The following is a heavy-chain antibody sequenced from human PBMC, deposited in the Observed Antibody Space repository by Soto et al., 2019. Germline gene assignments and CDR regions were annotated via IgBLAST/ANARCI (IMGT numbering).Heavy chain of an antibody. CDR2: IDPSDSYT. CDR1: GYSFTSYW. Sequence: GESLNISCKGSGYSFTSYWIRWVRQMPGKGLEWMGRIDPSDSYTNYSPSFQGHVTISADKSISTAYLQWSSLKASDTAMYYCARASSGTNWFDPWGQGTLVTVSS. D-gene: IGHD1-1*01. CDR3: ARASSGTNWFDP. V-gene: IGHV5-10-1*01. J-gene: IGHJ5*02.